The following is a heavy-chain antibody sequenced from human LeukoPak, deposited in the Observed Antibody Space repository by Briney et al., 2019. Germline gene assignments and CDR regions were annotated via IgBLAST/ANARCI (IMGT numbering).Heavy chain of an antibody. CDR1: GFTFSSYA. CDR2: ISGSGGST. CDR3: AKDINKAVAGTPDY. D-gene: IGHD6-19*01. V-gene: IGHV3-23*01. J-gene: IGHJ4*02. Sequence: GGSLRLSCAASGFTFSSYAMSWVRQAPGKGLESVSAISGSGGSTYYADSVKGRFTISRDNSKNTLDLQMNSLRAEDTAVYYCAKDINKAVAGTPDYWGQGTLVTVSS.